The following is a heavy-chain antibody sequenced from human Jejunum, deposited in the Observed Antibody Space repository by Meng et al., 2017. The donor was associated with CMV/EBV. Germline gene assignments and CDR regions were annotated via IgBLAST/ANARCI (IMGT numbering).Heavy chain of an antibody. J-gene: IGHJ4*02. CDR3: ARVSSGWDYFDY. V-gene: IGHV4-31*03. D-gene: IGHD6-19*01. Sequence: QVQLQEPGPGLVKPSQTLSLTCTVSGGSVSSGGYYWTWIRQHPGKGLEWFGHTYYSGSTFYNPSLKRRVIISIGTSKNQFSLNLRSVTAADTAVYYCARVSSGWDYFDYWGQGTLVTVFS. CDR1: GGSVSSGGYY. CDR2: TYYSGST.